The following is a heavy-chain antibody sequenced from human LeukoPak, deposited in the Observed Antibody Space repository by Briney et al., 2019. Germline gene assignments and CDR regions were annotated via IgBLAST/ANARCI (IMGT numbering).Heavy chain of an antibody. Sequence: SETLSLTCTVSGGSISSGSYYLSWIRQPAGKGLEWIGRIYTSGSTNYNPSLKGRVTISVDTSKNQFSLKLSSVTAADTAVYYCARGQPYYYYYYMDVWGKGTTVTVSS. CDR3: ARGQPYYYYYYMDV. CDR2: IYTSGST. J-gene: IGHJ6*03. V-gene: IGHV4-61*02. CDR1: GGSISSGSYY. D-gene: IGHD2-2*01.